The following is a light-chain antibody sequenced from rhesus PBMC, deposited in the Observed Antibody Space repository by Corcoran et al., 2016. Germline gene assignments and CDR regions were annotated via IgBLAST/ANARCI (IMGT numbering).Light chain of an antibody. V-gene: IGKV1-94*01. Sequence: DIQMTQSPSSLSASVGDRVTVTCRASQGINKALSWYQQKPGEAPLLLISGASSLQTGVSSRFSGSRSGTDYTLTISSLQPEDVATYSCLQDYSPPLTFGGGTKVEIK. J-gene: IGKJ4*01. CDR1: QGINKA. CDR2: GAS. CDR3: LQDYSPPLT.